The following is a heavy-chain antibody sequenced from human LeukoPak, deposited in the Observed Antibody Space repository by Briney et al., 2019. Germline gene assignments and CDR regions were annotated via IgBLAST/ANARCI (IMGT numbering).Heavy chain of an antibody. D-gene: IGHD2-2*01. CDR3: ATGDVGDIVVVPFDY. J-gene: IGHJ4*02. CDR1: GYTLTELS. V-gene: IGHV1-2*02. Sequence: GASVKVSCKVSGYTLTELSMHWVRQAPGQGLEWMGWINPNSGGTNYAQKFQGRVAMTRDTSISTAYMELSRLRSDDTAVYYCATGDVGDIVVVPFDYRGQGTLVTVSS. CDR2: INPNSGGT.